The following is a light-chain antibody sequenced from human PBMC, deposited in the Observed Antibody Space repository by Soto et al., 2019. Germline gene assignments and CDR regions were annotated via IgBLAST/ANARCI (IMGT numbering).Light chain of an antibody. CDR3: SSYTGTNNFGV. Sequence: QSALTQPPSASGSPGQSVTISCTGSSSDVGGYNYVSWYQQHPGKAPKLVIYEGRKRPSGVPDRFSGSKSGNTASLTVSGLQAEDEADYYCSSYTGTNNFGVFGPGTKVTVL. J-gene: IGLJ1*01. CDR2: EGR. CDR1: SSDVGGYNY. V-gene: IGLV2-8*01.